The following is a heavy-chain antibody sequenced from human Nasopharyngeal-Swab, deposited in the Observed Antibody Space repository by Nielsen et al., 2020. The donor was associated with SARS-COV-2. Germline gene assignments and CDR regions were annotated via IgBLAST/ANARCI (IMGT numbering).Heavy chain of an antibody. V-gene: IGHV3-43*02. CDR2: ICGDGGIT. Sequence: LKLSCAASGFTFDDSAIHWVRPAPGKRLEWVSLICGDGGITYYADSVKGRFTISRDNSKNSLSLKMNSLRTEDTALYYCAKDLVGATTDYYYYYYMDVWGKGTTVTVSS. CDR3: AKDLVGATTDYYYYYYMDV. D-gene: IGHD1-26*01. J-gene: IGHJ6*03. CDR1: GFTFDDSA.